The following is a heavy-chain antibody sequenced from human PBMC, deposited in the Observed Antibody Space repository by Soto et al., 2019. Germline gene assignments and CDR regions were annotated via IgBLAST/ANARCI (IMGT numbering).Heavy chain of an antibody. J-gene: IGHJ4*02. CDR3: ARSIAARLDFDY. CDR1: GGSFSGYY. V-gene: IGHV4-34*01. Sequence: SETLSLTCAVYGGSFSGYYWSWIRQPPGKGLEWTGEINHSGSTNYNPSLKSRVTISVDTSKNQFSLKLSSVTAADTAVYYCARSIAARLDFDYWGQGTLVTVSS. D-gene: IGHD6-6*01. CDR2: INHSGST.